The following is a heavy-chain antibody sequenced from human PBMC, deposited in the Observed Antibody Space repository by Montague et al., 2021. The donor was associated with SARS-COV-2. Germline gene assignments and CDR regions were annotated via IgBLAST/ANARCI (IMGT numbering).Heavy chain of an antibody. Sequence: SLRLSCAASGFNFNIRAIHWVRQAPGKGLEWVAVISDDGRQRFYSDSVRSRFTISRDNSNNTLYLQLNSLKYEDTAVYFCARDSGDSHGDYYFDLWGQGTLVIVSS. CDR1: GFNFNIRA. V-gene: IGHV3-30*04. D-gene: IGHD4-17*01. CDR2: ISDDGRQR. CDR3: ARDSGDSHGDYYFDL. J-gene: IGHJ5*02.